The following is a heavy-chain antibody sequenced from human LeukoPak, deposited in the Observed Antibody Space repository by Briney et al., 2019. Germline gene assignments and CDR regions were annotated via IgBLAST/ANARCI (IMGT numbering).Heavy chain of an antibody. CDR2: ISGSGGST. Sequence: GGSLRLSCAPSGFTFSSYAMGWVRQAPGKGLEWVSAISGSGGSTYYADSVKGRFTISRDNSKNTLYLQMNSLRAEDTAVYYCAFSNPTYYYYGMDVWGQGTTVTVSS. D-gene: IGHD4-11*01. CDR1: GFTFSSYA. V-gene: IGHV3-23*01. J-gene: IGHJ6*02. CDR3: AFSNPTYYYYGMDV.